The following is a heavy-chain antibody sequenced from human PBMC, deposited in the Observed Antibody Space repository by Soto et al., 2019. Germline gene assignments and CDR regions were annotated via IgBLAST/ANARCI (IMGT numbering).Heavy chain of an antibody. J-gene: IGHJ4*02. CDR1: GFTFSSYW. CDR3: TQRGADTTGLSY. Sequence: EVQLVESGGGLVQPGGSLRLSCAASGFTFSSYWMHWVRQAPGEGLVWVSRINTDGSSTSYADSVKGRFTISRDNAKNTLNLRMKGVSVEDTALYSSTQRGADTTGLSYWGQGTLVTVSS. D-gene: IGHD1-1*01. CDR2: INTDGSST. V-gene: IGHV3-74*01.